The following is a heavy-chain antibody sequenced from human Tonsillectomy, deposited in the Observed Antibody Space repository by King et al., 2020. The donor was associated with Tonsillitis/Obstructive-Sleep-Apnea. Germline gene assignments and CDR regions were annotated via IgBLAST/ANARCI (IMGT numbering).Heavy chain of an antibody. J-gene: IGHJ4*02. CDR3: AKSRYFAWTLVY. D-gene: IGHD3-9*01. CDR2: ISWNSGSI. V-gene: IGHV3-9*01. Sequence: VQLVESGGGLVQPGRSLRLSCAASGFTFDDYAMHWVRQAPGKGLEWVSGISWNSGSIGYADSVKGPFTISRDNAKNSLYLQMNSLRAEDTALYYCAKSRYFAWTLVYWGQGTLVTVSS. CDR1: GFTFDDYA.